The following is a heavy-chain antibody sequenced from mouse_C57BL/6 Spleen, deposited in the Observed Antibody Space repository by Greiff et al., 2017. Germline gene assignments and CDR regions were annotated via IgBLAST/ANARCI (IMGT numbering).Heavy chain of an antibody. J-gene: IGHJ3*01. CDR3: ARYGNYGAWFAY. D-gene: IGHD2-1*01. CDR2: INSDGGST. V-gene: IGHV5-2*01. Sequence: EVKVVESGGGLVQPGASLKLSCESNEYEFPSHDMSWVRKTPEKRLELVAAINSDGGSTYYPDTMERRFIISRDNTKKTLYLQMSSLRSEDTALYYCARYGNYGAWFAYWGQGTLVTVSA. CDR1: EYEFPSHD.